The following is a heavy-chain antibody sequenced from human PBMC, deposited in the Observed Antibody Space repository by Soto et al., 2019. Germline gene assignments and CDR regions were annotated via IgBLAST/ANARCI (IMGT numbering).Heavy chain of an antibody. CDR1: GFIFSGSA. D-gene: IGHD4-17*01. Sequence: GGSLRLSCATSGFIFSGSAMHWVRQASGKGLEWVGRIRSKSDNYATTYAASVKGRFTISRDDSKNTAYLQMNSLKTEDTAVYYCTMDDYGGNSAFRDYWGQGTLVT. V-gene: IGHV3-73*01. CDR3: TMDDYGGNSAFRDY. J-gene: IGHJ4*02. CDR2: IRSKSDNYAT.